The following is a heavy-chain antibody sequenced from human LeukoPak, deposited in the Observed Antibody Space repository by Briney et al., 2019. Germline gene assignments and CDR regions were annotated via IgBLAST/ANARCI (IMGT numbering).Heavy chain of an antibody. Sequence: SVKVSCKASGGTFSSYAISWVRQAPGQGLEWMGGLIPIFGTANYAQKFQGRVTITADKSTSTAYMELSSLRSEDTAVYYCASSGGDYGSYYYYGMDVWGKGTTVTVSS. CDR1: GGTFSSYA. V-gene: IGHV1-69*06. CDR3: ASSGGDYGSYYYYGMDV. J-gene: IGHJ6*04. CDR2: LIPIFGTA. D-gene: IGHD4-17*01.